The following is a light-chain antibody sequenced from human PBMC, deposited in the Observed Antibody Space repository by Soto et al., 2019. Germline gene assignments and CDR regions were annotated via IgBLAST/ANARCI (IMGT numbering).Light chain of an antibody. CDR1: QSLLHSNGYNY. J-gene: IGKJ1*01. CDR3: MQALQTPST. V-gene: IGKV2-28*01. CDR2: LGF. Sequence: IVMTQSPLSLPVTPGEPASISCRSSQSLLHSNGYNYLHWYLQKPGQSPQLLIYLGFNRASGVPDRFSGSGSGTDFTLKISRVEAEDVRVYYCMQALQTPSTFAQVAKVDVK.